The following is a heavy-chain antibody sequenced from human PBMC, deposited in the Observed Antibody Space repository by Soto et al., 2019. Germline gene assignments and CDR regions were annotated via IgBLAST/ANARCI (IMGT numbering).Heavy chain of an antibody. Sequence: GGSLRLSCAASGFTLSSQAMHWVRQAPGKGLEWLALMSYDGSKIYYGDYVKGRFTISRDNSKNTLFLQMSSLRPDDTAVYYCAKDRGRYSGPLDYWGQVTLVTVSS. CDR3: AKDRGRYSGPLDY. D-gene: IGHD1-26*01. V-gene: IGHV3-30*18. J-gene: IGHJ4*02. CDR1: GFTLSSQA. CDR2: MSYDGSKI.